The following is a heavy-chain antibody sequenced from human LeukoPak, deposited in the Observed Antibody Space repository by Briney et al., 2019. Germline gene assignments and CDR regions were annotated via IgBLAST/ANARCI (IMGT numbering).Heavy chain of an antibody. CDR3: ARDRRSFSGWFDP. J-gene: IGHJ5*02. CDR1: GDSVSNNNGA. D-gene: IGHD2/OR15-2a*01. Sequence: SQTLSLTCAISGDSVSNNNGAWNWIRQSPSRGLEWLGRTYYRSGWYNDYAVSVQGRISINPDTTKNQFSLQLDSVTPDDTAIYYCARDRRSFSGWFDPWGQGTLVTVSS. CDR2: TYYRSGWYN. V-gene: IGHV6-1*01.